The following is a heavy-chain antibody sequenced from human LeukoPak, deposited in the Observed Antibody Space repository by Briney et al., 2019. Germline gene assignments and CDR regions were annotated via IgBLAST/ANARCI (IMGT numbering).Heavy chain of an antibody. CDR3: ARHIRPRITIFGVVIIRGNWFDP. CDR1: GGSISSSSYY. J-gene: IGHJ5*02. D-gene: IGHD3-3*01. V-gene: IGHV4-39*01. CDR2: IYYSGST. Sequence: SETLSLTCTVSGGSISSSSYYWGWIRQPPGKGLEWIGSIYYSGSTYYNPSLKSRVTISVDTSKNQFSLKLSSVTAADTAVYYCARHIRPRITIFGVVIIRGNWFDPWGQGTLVTVSS.